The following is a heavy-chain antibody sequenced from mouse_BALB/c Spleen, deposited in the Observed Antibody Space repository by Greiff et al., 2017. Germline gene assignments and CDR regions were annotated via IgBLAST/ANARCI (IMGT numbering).Heavy chain of an antibody. CDR2: IDPSDSYT. D-gene: IGHD1-1*02. Sequence: QVQLQQPGAELVKPGASVKLSCKASGYTFTSYWMHWVKQRPGQGLEWIGEIDPSDSYTNYNQKFKGKATLTVDKSSSTAYMQLSSLTSEDSAVYYCARWGDGVTSFAYWGQGTLVTVSA. CDR3: ARWGDGVTSFAY. V-gene: IGHV1-69*02. J-gene: IGHJ3*01. CDR1: GYTFTSYW.